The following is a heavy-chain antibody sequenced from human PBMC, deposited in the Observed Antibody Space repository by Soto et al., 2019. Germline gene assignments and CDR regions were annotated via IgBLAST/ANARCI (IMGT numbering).Heavy chain of an antibody. J-gene: IGHJ4*02. D-gene: IGHD5-12*01. Sequence: EVQLVESGGDLVQPGGSLRLSCAVSGLIFNNYWMNWVRQAPGKGLEWVANINQDGNEINYEDSVKGRFTVSRDNAKRSLYLQMNSLRVEDTAVYYCARGGNIVASIPVDWGPGALVIVSS. V-gene: IGHV3-7*01. CDR2: INQDGNEI. CDR3: ARGGNIVASIPVD. CDR1: GLIFNNYW.